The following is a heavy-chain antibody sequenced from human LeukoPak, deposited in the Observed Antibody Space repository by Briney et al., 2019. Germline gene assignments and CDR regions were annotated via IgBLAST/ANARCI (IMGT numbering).Heavy chain of an antibody. CDR2: ISYDGSNK. J-gene: IGHJ4*02. D-gene: IGHD6-6*01. Sequence: GGSLRLSCAASGFTFSSYAMHWVRQAPGKGLEWVAVISYDGSNKYYADSVKGRFTISRDNSKNTLYLQMNSLRAEDTAVYYCASLAARPKGGRFDYWGQGTLVTVSS. CDR3: ASLAARPKGGRFDY. CDR1: GFTFSSYA. V-gene: IGHV3-30-3*01.